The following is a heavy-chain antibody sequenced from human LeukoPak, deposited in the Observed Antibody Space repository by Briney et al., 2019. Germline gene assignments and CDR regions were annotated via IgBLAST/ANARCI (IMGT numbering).Heavy chain of an antibody. D-gene: IGHD4-17*01. CDR3: ARDRPTVTASYFDL. Sequence: SETLSLTCTVSGYSISSGYYWGWIRQPPGKGLEWIGSIYHSGSTYYNPSLKSRVTISVDTSKNQFSLKLSSVTAADTAVYYCARDRPTVTASYFDLWGRGTLVTVSS. CDR1: GYSISSGYY. CDR2: IYHSGST. V-gene: IGHV4-38-2*02. J-gene: IGHJ2*01.